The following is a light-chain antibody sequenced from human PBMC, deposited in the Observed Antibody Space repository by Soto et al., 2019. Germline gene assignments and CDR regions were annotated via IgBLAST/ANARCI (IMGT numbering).Light chain of an antibody. Sequence: QSVLTQPASVSGSPGQSSTISCSGMSPDFGVSWYQHFPGKAPKLLIFEVANRPSGVSTRFYGSKSGNLAFLTISGHQSEDEGLYHCSSYSSTTALFGVGTKLPVL. CDR2: EVA. CDR3: SSYSSTTAL. J-gene: IGLJ2*01. V-gene: IGLV2-14*01. CDR1: SPDFG.